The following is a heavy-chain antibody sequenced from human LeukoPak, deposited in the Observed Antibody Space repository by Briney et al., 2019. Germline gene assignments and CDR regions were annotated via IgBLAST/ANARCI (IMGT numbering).Heavy chain of an antibody. J-gene: IGHJ4*02. CDR3: ARDLGDYYDSSGYYYPFYYFDY. CDR2: ISSSGSTI. CDR1: GFTFSSYE. V-gene: IGHV3-48*03. D-gene: IGHD3-22*01. Sequence: GGSLRLSCAASGFTFSSYEMNWVRQAPGKGLEWVSYISSSGSTIYYADSVKGRFTISRDNSKNTLYPQMNSLRAEDTAVYYCARDLGDYYDSSGYYYPFYYFDYWGQGTLVTVSS.